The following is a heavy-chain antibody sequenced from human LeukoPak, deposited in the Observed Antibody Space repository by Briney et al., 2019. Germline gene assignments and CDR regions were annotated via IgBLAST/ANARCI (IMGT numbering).Heavy chain of an antibody. CDR1: GFTFRSYP. Sequence: GGSLRLSCAASGFTFRSYPMHWVRQAPGKGLECVAVISFDGSNKYYADSVKGRFTISRDNSKNTLYLQMNSLRAEDTAVYYCARGGYYDSSGYNDYWGQGTLVTVSS. D-gene: IGHD3-22*01. J-gene: IGHJ4*02. CDR2: ISFDGSNK. CDR3: ARGGYYDSSGYNDY. V-gene: IGHV3-30-3*01.